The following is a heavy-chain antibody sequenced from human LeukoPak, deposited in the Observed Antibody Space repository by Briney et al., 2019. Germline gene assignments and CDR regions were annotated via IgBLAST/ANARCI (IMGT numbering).Heavy chain of an antibody. Sequence: SVKVSCKASGYTFTSYGISWVRQAPGQGLEWMGGIIPIFGTANYAQKFQGRVTITTDESTSTAYMELSSLRSEDTAVYYCARARSPTSTYWFDPWGQGTLVTVSS. D-gene: IGHD3-10*01. CDR1: GYTFTSYG. V-gene: IGHV1-69*05. J-gene: IGHJ5*02. CDR3: ARARSPTSTYWFDP. CDR2: IIPIFGTA.